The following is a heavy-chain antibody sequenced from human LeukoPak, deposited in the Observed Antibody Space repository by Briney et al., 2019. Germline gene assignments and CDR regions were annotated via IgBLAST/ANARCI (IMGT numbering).Heavy chain of an antibody. V-gene: IGHV3-23*01. CDR2: ISGSSSST. J-gene: IGHJ4*02. CDR3: AKGRYHYGSGTNDY. Sequence: GGSMRLSCAASGFTFSSYAMSWVRQPPGKGLEWVSAISGSSSSTYYADSVKGRLTISRDNSKNTLYLQMNSLRGEDTAVYYCAKGRYHYGSGTNDYWGQGTLVTVS. D-gene: IGHD3-10*01. CDR1: GFTFSSYA.